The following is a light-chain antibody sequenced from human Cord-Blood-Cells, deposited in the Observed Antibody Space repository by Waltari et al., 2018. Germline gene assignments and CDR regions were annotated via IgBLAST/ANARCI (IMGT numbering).Light chain of an antibody. J-gene: IGLJ1*01. CDR3: QSYDSSLSGYV. Sequence: QSVLTQPPSVSGAPGQRVTISCTGSSSHIGAGYDVHWYQQLPGTAPQLLLYGNSNRPSGVPDRFSGSQSGTSASLAITGLQAEDEADYYCQSYDSSLSGYVFGTGTKVTVL. CDR2: GNS. CDR1: SSHIGAGYD. V-gene: IGLV1-40*01.